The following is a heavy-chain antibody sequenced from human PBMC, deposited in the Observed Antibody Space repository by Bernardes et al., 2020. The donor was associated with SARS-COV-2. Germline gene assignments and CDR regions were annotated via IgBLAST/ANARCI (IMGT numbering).Heavy chain of an antibody. CDR3: ARVGYGGDSSGYYYY. D-gene: IGHD3-22*01. V-gene: IGHV1-2*02. J-gene: IGHJ4*02. CDR2: INPNSGDT. Sequence: ASVKVSCKASGYTFTGYYLHWVPQAPGQGLEWMGWINPNSGDTNYAQKFQGRVTMTRDTSISTAYMELSRLRSDDTAVYYCARVGYGGDSSGYYYYWGQGTLVTVSS. CDR1: GYTFTGYY.